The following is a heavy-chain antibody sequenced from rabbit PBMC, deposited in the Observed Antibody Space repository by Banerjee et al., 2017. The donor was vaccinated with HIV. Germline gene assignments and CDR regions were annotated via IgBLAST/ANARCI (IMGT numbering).Heavy chain of an antibody. CDR3: ARGSYDDYGDPYYFNL. D-gene: IGHD2-1*01. Sequence: QQLEESGGDLVEPGASLTLTCKASGIDFSSYYYMCWVRQAPGKGLEWIGCIYTGSGSTDYASWAKGRFTISKTSSTTVTLQMTSLTAADTATYFCARGSYDDYGDPYYFNLWGPGTLVTVS. CDR1: GIDFSSYYY. J-gene: IGHJ4*01. CDR2: IYTGSGST. V-gene: IGHV1S40*01.